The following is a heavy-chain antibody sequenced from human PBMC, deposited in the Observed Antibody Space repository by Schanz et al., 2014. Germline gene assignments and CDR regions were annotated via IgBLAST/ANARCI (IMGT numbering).Heavy chain of an antibody. CDR1: GGTFTSDS. CDR3: ARAKRFGDMDV. CDR2: INPSGGST. V-gene: IGHV1-46*01. D-gene: IGHD3-10*01. J-gene: IGHJ6*02. Sequence: QLQLVQSGAEVKKPGSSVKVSCKLSGGTFTSDSMHWVRQAPGQGLEWMGMINPSGGSTTYAQRFQGRVTITADKSSDTAYMELSGLRSDDTAVYYCARAKRFGDMDVWGQGTTXTVSS.